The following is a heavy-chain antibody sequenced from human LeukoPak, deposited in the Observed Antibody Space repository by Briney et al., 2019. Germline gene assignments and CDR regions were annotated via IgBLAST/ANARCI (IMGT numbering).Heavy chain of an antibody. CDR1: GGSFSGYF. D-gene: IGHD2-2*01. V-gene: IGHV4-34*01. CDR2: ISHVGTT. CDR3: AGGLSGYCPTTTCPF. Sequence: PSETLSLTCAVYGGSFSGYFWSWIRQAPGKGLEWIGEISHVGTTNFNPSLQSRVTLSVDTSKRQLSLNLTSVTAADTAVYYCAGGLSGYCPTTTCPFWGEGTSVTVSS. J-gene: IGHJ6*04.